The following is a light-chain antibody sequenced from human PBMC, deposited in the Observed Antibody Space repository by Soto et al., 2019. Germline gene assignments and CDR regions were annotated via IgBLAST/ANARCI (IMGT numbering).Light chain of an antibody. CDR2: DAS. CDR1: QSVSNY. CDR3: HHRSSWPLA. Sequence: EIVLTQSPATLSLSPVERATLSFRASQSVSNYLAWYQQRAGQAPRLLIYDASNRATGVPARFSGSGSGTDFTLTISSLEPEDFAVYYCHHRSSWPLAFGGGTKVDIK. J-gene: IGKJ4*01. V-gene: IGKV3-11*01.